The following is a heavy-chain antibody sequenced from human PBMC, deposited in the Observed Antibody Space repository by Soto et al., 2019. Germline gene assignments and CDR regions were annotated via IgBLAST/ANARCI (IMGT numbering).Heavy chain of an antibody. CDR2: ISGSGGST. J-gene: IGHJ6*02. D-gene: IGHD6-13*01. V-gene: IGHV3-23*01. CDR3: AKEGSSSWYAVYYYGMDV. CDR1: GFTFSSYA. Sequence: GGSLRLSCAASGFTFSSYAMSLVRQAPGKGLEWVSAISGSGGSTYYADSVKGRFTISRDNSKNTLYLQMNSLRAEDTAVYYCAKEGSSSWYAVYYYGMDVWGQGTTVTVSS.